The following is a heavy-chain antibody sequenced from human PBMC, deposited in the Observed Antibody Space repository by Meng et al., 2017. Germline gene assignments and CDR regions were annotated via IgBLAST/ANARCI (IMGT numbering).Heavy chain of an antibody. CDR1: GFTFSSYS. J-gene: IGHJ5*02. CDR3: ASLKSYDSSGYPPGFDP. D-gene: IGHD3-22*01. V-gene: IGHV3-21*01. Sequence: GGSLRLSCAASGFTFSSYSMNWVRQAPGKGLEWVSSISSSSSYIYYADSVKGRFTISRDNAKNSLYLQMNSLRAEDTAVYYCASLKSYDSSGYPPGFDPWGQGTLVTVSS. CDR2: ISSSSSYI.